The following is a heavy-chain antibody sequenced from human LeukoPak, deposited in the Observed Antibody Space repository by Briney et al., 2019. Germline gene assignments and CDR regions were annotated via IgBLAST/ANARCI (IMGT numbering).Heavy chain of an antibody. CDR1: GGSISSYY. D-gene: IGHD3-22*01. J-gene: IGHJ6*03. CDR2: IYSSGST. V-gene: IGHV4-59*01. Sequence: SETLSLTCTVAGGSISSYYWSWSRQPAGKGLEWIGYIYSSGSTSYNPSLRSRVTISVDTSKNQFSLKLSSVTAADTAVYYCARSSEGRYYYDSSGFSYYYYYMDVWGKGTTVTISS. CDR3: ARSSEGRYYYDSSGFSYYYYYMDV.